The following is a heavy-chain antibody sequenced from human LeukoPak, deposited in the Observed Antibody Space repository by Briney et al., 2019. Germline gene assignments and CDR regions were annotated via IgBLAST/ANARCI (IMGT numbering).Heavy chain of an antibody. Sequence: GGSLRLSCAASGFTFSDYYMSWIRQAPGKGLERVSYISSSGSTIYYADSVKGRFTISRDNAKNSLYLQMNSLRAEDTAVYYCARAGAMVRGVIIRLFDYWGQGTLVTVSS. CDR3: ARAGAMVRGVIIRLFDY. CDR2: ISSSGSTI. V-gene: IGHV3-11*04. CDR1: GFTFSDYY. D-gene: IGHD3-10*01. J-gene: IGHJ4*02.